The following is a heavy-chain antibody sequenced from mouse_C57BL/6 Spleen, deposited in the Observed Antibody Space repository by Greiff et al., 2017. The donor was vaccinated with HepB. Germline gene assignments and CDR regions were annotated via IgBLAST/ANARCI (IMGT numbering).Heavy chain of an antibody. V-gene: IGHV1-80*01. CDR1: GYAFSSYW. CDR2: IYPGDGDT. CDR3: ARDSNYPPPFDY. J-gene: IGHJ2*01. D-gene: IGHD2-5*01. Sequence: QVQLQQSGAELVKPGASVKISCKASGYAFSSYWMNWVKQRPGKGLEWIGQIYPGDGDTNYNGKFKGKATLTADKSSSTAYMQLSSLTSEDSAVYFCARDSNYPPPFDYWGQGTTLTVSS.